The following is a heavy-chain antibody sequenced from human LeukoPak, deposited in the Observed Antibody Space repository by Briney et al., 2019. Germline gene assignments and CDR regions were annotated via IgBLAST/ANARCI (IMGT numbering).Heavy chain of an antibody. CDR3: ASDYGDYDGYFDY. CDR1: GYTFTSCA. J-gene: IGHJ4*02. Sequence: ASVKVSCKASGYTFTSCAMHWVRQAPGQRLEWMGWINAGNGNTKYSQKFQGRVTITRDTSASTAYMELSSLRSEDTAVYYCASDYGDYDGYFDYWGQGTLVTVSS. V-gene: IGHV1-3*01. D-gene: IGHD4-17*01. CDR2: INAGNGNT.